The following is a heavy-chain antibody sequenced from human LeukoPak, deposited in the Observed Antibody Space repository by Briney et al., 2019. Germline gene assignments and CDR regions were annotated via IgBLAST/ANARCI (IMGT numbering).Heavy chain of an antibody. CDR3: AKNGWFGELLHWFDP. D-gene: IGHD3-10*01. CDR1: GFTFSSYA. Sequence: GGSLRLSCATSGFTFSSYAMSWVRQAPGKGLEWVSAISDSGGSTYYAASVKGRFTISRDNSKNTLYLQMNSLRAEDTAVYYCAKNGWFGELLHWFDPWGQGTLVTVSS. J-gene: IGHJ5*02. V-gene: IGHV3-23*01. CDR2: ISDSGGST.